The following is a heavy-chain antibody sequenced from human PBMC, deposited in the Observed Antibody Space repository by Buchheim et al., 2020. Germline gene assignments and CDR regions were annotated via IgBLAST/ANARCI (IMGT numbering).Heavy chain of an antibody. CDR1: GFTFSNAW. D-gene: IGHD5-18*01. J-gene: IGHJ4*02. V-gene: IGHV3-15*04. Sequence: EVQLVESGGGLVKPGGSLRLSCAASGFTFSNAWMSWVRQAPGKGLEWVGRIESETYGATTDYAAPVKGRFTIPRDDSQNPVYLQMNSLRNEDTAVYYCTAKDTALAHWGQGT. CDR2: IESETYGATT. CDR3: TAKDTALAH.